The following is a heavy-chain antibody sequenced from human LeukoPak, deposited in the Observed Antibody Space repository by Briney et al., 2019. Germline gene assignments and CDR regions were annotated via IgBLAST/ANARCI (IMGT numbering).Heavy chain of an antibody. D-gene: IGHD3-3*01. CDR1: GGTFSSYA. CDR3: ARDLYYDFWSGYDY. V-gene: IGHV1-46*01. Sequence: GSSVKVSCKASGGTFSSYAISWVRQAPGQGLEWMGIINPSGGSTSYAQKFQGRVTMTRDTSTSTVYMELSSLRSEDTAVYYCARDLYYDFWSGYDYWGQGTLVTVSS. J-gene: IGHJ4*02. CDR2: INPSGGST.